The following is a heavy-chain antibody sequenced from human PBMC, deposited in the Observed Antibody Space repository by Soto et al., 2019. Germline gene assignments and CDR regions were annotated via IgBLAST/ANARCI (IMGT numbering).Heavy chain of an antibody. CDR2: IDPSDSYT. CDR1: GYSFTSYW. Sequence: LKISCRGSGYSFTSYWISGVRQMPGRGLEWMGRIDPSDSYTNYSPSFQGHVTISADKSVNTAYLQWSSLKASDTAMYYCARHPPYDTSGYYPHWGQGTLVTVSS. V-gene: IGHV5-10-1*01. CDR3: ARHPPYDTSGYYPH. D-gene: IGHD3-22*01. J-gene: IGHJ4*02.